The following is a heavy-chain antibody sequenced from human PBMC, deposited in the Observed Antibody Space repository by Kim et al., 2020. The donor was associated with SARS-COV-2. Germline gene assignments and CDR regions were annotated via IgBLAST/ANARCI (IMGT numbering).Heavy chain of an antibody. CDR3: ARDGFGAISSGWYMFFYYFDY. Sequence: GGSLRLSCAASGFTFSSYSMNWVRQAPGKGLEWVSSISSSSSYIYYADSVKGRFTISRDNAKNSLYLQMNSLRAEDTAVYYCARDGFGAISSGWYMFFYYFDYWGQGTLVTVSS. CDR2: ISSSSSYI. J-gene: IGHJ4*02. D-gene: IGHD6-19*01. CDR1: GFTFSSYS. V-gene: IGHV3-21*01.